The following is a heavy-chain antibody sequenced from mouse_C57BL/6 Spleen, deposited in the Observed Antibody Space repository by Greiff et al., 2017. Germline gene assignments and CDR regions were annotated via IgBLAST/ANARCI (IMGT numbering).Heavy chain of an antibody. Sequence: EVKVEESGGGLVQPGGSMKLSCVASGFTFSNYWMNWVRQSPEKGLEWVAQIRLKSDNYATHYAESVKGRFTISRDDAKSSVYLKMNNLRADDTGIYYCTDYDETCYAMDYWGQGTSVTVSS. J-gene: IGHJ4*01. V-gene: IGHV6-3*01. CDR1: GFTFSNYW. CDR3: TDYDETCYAMDY. CDR2: IRLKSDNYAT. D-gene: IGHD2-4*01.